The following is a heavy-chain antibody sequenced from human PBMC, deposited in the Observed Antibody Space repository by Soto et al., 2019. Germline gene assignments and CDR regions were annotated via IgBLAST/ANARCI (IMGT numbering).Heavy chain of an antibody. J-gene: IGHJ4*02. CDR1: GGTFSRYA. V-gene: IGHV1-69*01. Sequence: QVQLVQSGAEVKKPGSSVRVSCKASGGTFSRYAISWVRQAPGQGLEWMGGIIPLFGTANYAQRFQGRVRITADQSTTTAYMELRGLSSEDTAVYYCARGVHLDSGGYYYFYWGQGTLVTVSS. CDR2: IIPLFGTA. D-gene: IGHD3-22*01. CDR3: ARGVHLDSGGYYYFY.